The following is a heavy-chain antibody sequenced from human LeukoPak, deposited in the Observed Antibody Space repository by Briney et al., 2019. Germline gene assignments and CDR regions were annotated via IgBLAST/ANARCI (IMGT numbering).Heavy chain of an antibody. CDR3: AKGVGDYYYYYMDV. Sequence: GGSLRLSCAASGFTFSSYGMSWVRQAQGKGLEWVSGISGNSGTTYYADSVRGRFTISRDNSKNTLYLQMNSLRAEDTAVYYCAKGVGDYYYYYMDVWGKGTTVTISS. CDR2: ISGNSGTT. D-gene: IGHD2-15*01. J-gene: IGHJ6*03. V-gene: IGHV3-23*01. CDR1: GFTFSSYG.